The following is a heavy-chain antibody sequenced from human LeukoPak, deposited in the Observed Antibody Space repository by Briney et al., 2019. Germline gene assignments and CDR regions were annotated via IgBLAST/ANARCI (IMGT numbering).Heavy chain of an antibody. CDR3: ARAVISIFDN. CDR2: ISSSSSTI. Sequence: GGSLRLSCAASGFTLGSYTMNWVRQAPGKGLEWVSYISSSSSTIQYADSVKDRFTISRDNAENSLYLQMNSLGVEDTAVYYCARAVISIFDNWGQGTLVTVSS. V-gene: IGHV3-48*01. J-gene: IGHJ4*02. D-gene: IGHD3-3*02. CDR1: GFTLGSYT.